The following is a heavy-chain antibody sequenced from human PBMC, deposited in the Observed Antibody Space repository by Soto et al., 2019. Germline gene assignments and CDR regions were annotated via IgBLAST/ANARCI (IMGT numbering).Heavy chain of an antibody. CDR2: INPSGGST. Sequence: ASVKVSCKASGYTFTSYYMHWVRQAPGQGLEWMGIINPSGGSTSYAQKFQGRVTMTRDTSTSTVYMELSSLRSEDTAVYYCARCYYDFRSGYSLDVWGQGTTVTVSS. V-gene: IGHV1-46*01. J-gene: IGHJ6*02. D-gene: IGHD3-3*01. CDR3: ARCYYDFRSGYSLDV. CDR1: GYTFTSYY.